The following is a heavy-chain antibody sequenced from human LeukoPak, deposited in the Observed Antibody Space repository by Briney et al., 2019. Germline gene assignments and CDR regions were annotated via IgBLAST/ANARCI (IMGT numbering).Heavy chain of an antibody. V-gene: IGHV1-18*01. D-gene: IGHD1-14*01. Sequence: ASVKVSCKASGYTFTSYGISWVRQAPGQGLEWMGWISAYNGNTNYAQKLQGRVTMTTDTSTSTAYMELRSLRADDTAVYYCVGFLASPLPVGRFWGQGTLVTVSS. CDR1: GYTFTSYG. CDR3: VGFLASPLPVGRF. CDR2: ISAYNGNT. J-gene: IGHJ4*02.